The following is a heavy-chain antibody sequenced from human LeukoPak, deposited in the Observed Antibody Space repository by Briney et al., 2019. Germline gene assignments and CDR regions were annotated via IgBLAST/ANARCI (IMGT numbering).Heavy chain of an antibody. J-gene: IGHJ4*02. CDR2: IRYDGSNK. CDR1: GFTFSSYG. V-gene: IGHV3-30*02. CDR3: AKVDGEMIQLWFFDY. D-gene: IGHD5-18*01. Sequence: PGGSLRLSCAASGFTFSSYGMHWVRQAPGKGLEWVAFIRYDGSNKYYADSVKGRFTISRDNSKNTLYLQMNSLRAEDTAVYYCAKVDGEMIQLWFFDYWGQGTLVTVSS.